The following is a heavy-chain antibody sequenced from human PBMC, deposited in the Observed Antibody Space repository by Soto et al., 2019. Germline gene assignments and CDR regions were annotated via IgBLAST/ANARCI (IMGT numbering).Heavy chain of an antibody. Sequence: RRISKDPGKGLEWVAVIWYDGSSKYYADSVKGRFTISRDNRENTLYLQMNSLRSDDTAIYYCVRDHGQLPYSFDFWGQ. CDR2: IWYDGSSK. J-gene: IGHJ4*02. CDR3: VRDHGQLPYSFDF. D-gene: IGHD2-2*01. V-gene: IGHV3-33*01.